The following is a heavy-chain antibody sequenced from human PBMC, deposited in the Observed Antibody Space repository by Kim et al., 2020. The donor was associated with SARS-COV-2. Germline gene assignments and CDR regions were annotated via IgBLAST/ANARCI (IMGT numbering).Heavy chain of an antibody. J-gene: IGHJ6*03. V-gene: IGHV3-11*01. CDR3: ARVPPGSIPYPLYYMDV. Sequence: VKERLTISRDNAKNSVFLQMNSLRAEDTAVYYCARVPPGSIPYPLYYMDVWGKGTTVTVSS. D-gene: IGHD1-1*01.